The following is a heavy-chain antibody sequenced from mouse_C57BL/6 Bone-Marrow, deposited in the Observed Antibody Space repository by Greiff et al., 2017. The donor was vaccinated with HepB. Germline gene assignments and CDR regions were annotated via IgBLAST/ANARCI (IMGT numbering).Heavy chain of an antibody. CDR2: ISYSGST. V-gene: IGHV3-8*01. D-gene: IGHD2-3*01. CDR1: GYSITSDY. CDR3: ARRIYDGYYTYWYFDV. Sequence: EVQLQESGPGLAEPSQTLSLTCSVTGYSITSDYWNWIRKFPGNKLEYMGYISYSGSTYYNPSLKSRISITRDTSKNQYYLQLNSVTTEDTATYYCARRIYDGYYTYWYFDVWGTGTTVTVSS. J-gene: IGHJ1*03.